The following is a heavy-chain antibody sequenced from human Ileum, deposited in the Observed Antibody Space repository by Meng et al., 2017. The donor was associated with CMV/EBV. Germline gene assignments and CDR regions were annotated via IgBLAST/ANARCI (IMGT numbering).Heavy chain of an antibody. CDR2: IKSKTDGGTT. D-gene: IGHD3-10*01. CDR3: TTNPPEYGSGSYYNNWFDP. V-gene: IGHV3-15*01. J-gene: IGHJ5*02. Sequence: GESLKISCAAFGFTFSNAWMSWVRQAPGKGLEWVGRIKSKTDGGTTDYTAHVKGRFTISRDDSKNTLYLQMNSLKTEDTAVYYCTTNPPEYGSGSYYNNWFDPWGQGTLVTVSS. CDR1: GFTFSNAW.